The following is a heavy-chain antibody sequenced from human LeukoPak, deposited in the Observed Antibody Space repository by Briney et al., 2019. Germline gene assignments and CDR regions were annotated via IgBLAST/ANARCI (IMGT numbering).Heavy chain of an antibody. J-gene: IGHJ4*02. CDR3: ARDTGATTPDLDY. D-gene: IGHD1-26*01. Sequence: PGGSLRLSCAASGFTFSSYAMHWVRQAPGKGLEWVAVISYDGSNKYYADSVKGRFTISRDNSKNTLYLQMNSLRAGDTAVYYCARDTGATTPDLDYWGQGTLVTVSS. V-gene: IGHV3-30-3*01. CDR1: GFTFSSYA. CDR2: ISYDGSNK.